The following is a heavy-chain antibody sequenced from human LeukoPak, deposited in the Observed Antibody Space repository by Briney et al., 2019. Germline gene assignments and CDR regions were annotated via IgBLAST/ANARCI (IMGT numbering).Heavy chain of an antibody. CDR3: AKAEYDFWSGSFDN. CDR1: GFTFSSYA. CDR2: ISGTGGST. Sequence: QTGGSLRLSCEASGFTFSSYAMSWVRQAPGKGLEWVSSISGTGGSTYYADPVKGRFTISRDNSKNTLYLQMNSLRAEDTAVYYCAKAEYDFWSGSFDNWGQGTLVAVSS. J-gene: IGHJ4*02. V-gene: IGHV3-23*01. D-gene: IGHD3-3*01.